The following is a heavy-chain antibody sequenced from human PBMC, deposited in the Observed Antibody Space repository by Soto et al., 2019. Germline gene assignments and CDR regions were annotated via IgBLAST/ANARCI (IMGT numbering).Heavy chain of an antibody. D-gene: IGHD1-20*01. J-gene: IGHJ4*01. CDR3: TITVQREAFDY. V-gene: IGHV3-7*01. CDR1: GFTFGYYW. CDR2: IKQDGSET. Sequence: EMQRVESGGGLVQPGGSLRLSCAGSGFTFGYYWMSWVRQAPGKGLEWVATIKQDGSETHYVDSVKGQFIISRDNAKNSLLLLMTSLRVEDKAVYYCTITVQREAFDYWGQGKLVTVAS.